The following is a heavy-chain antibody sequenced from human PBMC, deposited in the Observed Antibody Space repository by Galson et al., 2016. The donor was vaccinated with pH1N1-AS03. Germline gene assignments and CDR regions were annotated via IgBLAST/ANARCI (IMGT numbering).Heavy chain of an antibody. J-gene: IGHJ4*02. CDR3: VTDGTFGSTVEH. Sequence: GSHPYSADSLQGRFTISRDNTKNSLFLHMNSLIADEDTAVYYCVTDGTFGSTVEHWGQGTLVTVSS. D-gene: IGHD2-2*01. V-gene: IGHV3-21*01. CDR2: GSHP.